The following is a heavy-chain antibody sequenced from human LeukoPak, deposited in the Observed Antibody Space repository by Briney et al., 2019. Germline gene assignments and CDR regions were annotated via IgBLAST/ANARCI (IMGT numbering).Heavy chain of an antibody. CDR3: ANSANYGGNSGFFDY. D-gene: IGHD4-23*01. CDR2: LYYSGST. Sequence: SETLSLTCTVSGGSISSSSHYWGWIPQPPGKGLGWIGSLYYSGSTHYNPSLKSRVTISVDTSRNQFSLKLTSVTAADTAVYYCANSANYGGNSGFFDYWGQGTLVTVSS. CDR1: GGSISSSSHY. V-gene: IGHV4-39*01. J-gene: IGHJ4*02.